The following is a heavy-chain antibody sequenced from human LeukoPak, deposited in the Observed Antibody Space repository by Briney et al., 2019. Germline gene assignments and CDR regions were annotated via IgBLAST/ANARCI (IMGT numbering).Heavy chain of an antibody. CDR2: INHSGST. CDR3: ARGFSGYYSFDY. Sequence: SETLSLTCAVYGVSFSGYYWSWIRQPPGKGLEWIGEINHSGSTNYNPSLKSRVTISVDTSKNQFSLQLNSVTAADTAVYYCARGFSGYYSFDYWGQGTLVTVSS. D-gene: IGHD3-22*01. J-gene: IGHJ4*02. V-gene: IGHV4-34*01. CDR1: GVSFSGYY.